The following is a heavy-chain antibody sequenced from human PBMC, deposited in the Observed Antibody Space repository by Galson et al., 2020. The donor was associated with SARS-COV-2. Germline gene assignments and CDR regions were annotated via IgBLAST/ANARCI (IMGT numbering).Heavy chain of an antibody. CDR2: FYTTRTT. V-gene: IGHV4-59*08. Sequence: ETSETLSLTCTVSGDSISSSYWSWVRQTPGKGLEWIGYFYTTRTTNYNPSLKSRVTISLGTSRNQFSLRVNSVTAADTAVYYCARHSWITGYSWFGELWFDTWGQGKLVTVSS. D-gene: IGHD3-10*01. CDR1: GDSISSSY. CDR3: ARHSWITGYSWFGELWFDT. J-gene: IGHJ5*02.